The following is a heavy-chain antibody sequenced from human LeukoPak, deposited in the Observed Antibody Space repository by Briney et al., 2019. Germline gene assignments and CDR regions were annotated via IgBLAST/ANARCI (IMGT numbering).Heavy chain of an antibody. CDR1: RGAISSYY. CDR2: IYYSGST. Sequence: SETLSLTCTVSRGAISSYYWSWIRQPPGKGLECIGYIYYSGSTNYSPSLKSRVTISADTSKNQFSLKLSSVTAADTAVYFCARRDPDYGDAFDIWGQGTMVTVSS. CDR3: ARRDPDYGDAFDI. J-gene: IGHJ3*02. D-gene: IGHD4-17*01. V-gene: IGHV4-59*08.